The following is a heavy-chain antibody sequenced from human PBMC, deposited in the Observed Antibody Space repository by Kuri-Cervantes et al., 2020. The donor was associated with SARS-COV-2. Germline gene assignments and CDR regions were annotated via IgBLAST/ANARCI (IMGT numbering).Heavy chain of an antibody. Sequence: GESLKISCSASGFIFRNYVMYWVRQAPGKGLEYVSSIRNYGGSPYYGDSVKGRFTISRDNSKNTLYLQMDSLRVEDTAAYYCVGDESNVVQRGFWGQGSLVTVSS. CDR1: GFIFRNYV. D-gene: IGHD2-21*01. CDR2: IRNYGGSP. J-gene: IGHJ4*02. CDR3: VGDESNVVQRGF. V-gene: IGHV3-64D*08.